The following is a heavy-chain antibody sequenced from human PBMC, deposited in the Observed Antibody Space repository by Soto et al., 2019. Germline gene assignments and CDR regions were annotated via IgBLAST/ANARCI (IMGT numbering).Heavy chain of an antibody. D-gene: IGHD6-13*01. J-gene: IGHJ4*02. CDR1: GGSISSRESY. V-gene: IGHV4-39*01. CDR2: IYFSGST. CDR3: ARHWGRGAAGTCYN. Sequence: SETLSLTFSVSGGSISSRESYWGWIRQPPGQGLEWIGTIYFSGSTYYNPSLKSRVTLSVDTSKNQFSLKLSSVTAADTAVYYCARHWGRGAAGTCYNWGQGTLVTVS.